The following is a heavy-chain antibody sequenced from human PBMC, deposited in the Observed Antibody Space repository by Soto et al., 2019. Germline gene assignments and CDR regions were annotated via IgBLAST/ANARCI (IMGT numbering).Heavy chain of an antibody. J-gene: IGHJ5*02. Sequence: GGSLRLSCAASGFNFYNYAMTWVRQAPGKGLEWVSGISGDGTRTYYGDSVKGRFTISRDNSKNTVFLQMNSLRAEDTALYYCVKDLRPNRGWFGPWGQGTRVTVSS. CDR3: VKDLRPNRGWFGP. V-gene: IGHV3-23*01. CDR1: GFNFYNYA. CDR2: ISGDGTRT. D-gene: IGHD3-3*01.